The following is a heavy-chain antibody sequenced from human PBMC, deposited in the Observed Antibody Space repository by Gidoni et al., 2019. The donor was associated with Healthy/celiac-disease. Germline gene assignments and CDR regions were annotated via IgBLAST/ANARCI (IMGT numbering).Heavy chain of an antibody. Sequence: EVQLVESGGGLVQPGGSLRLSCAASGFTFSSYEMNWVRQAPGTGLEWVSYISSSGSTIYYADSVKGRFTISRDNAKNSLYLQMNSLRAEDTAVYYCAREWGYYDIFLYGMDVWGQGTTVTVSS. CDR2: ISSSGSTI. D-gene: IGHD3-9*01. CDR3: AREWGYYDIFLYGMDV. CDR1: GFTFSSYE. J-gene: IGHJ6*02. V-gene: IGHV3-48*03.